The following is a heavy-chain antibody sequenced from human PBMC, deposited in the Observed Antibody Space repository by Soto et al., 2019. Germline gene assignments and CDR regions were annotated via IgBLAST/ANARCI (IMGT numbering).Heavy chain of an antibody. V-gene: IGHV4-59*02. CDR2: IYYIGAY. CDR3: ARTPETRDGLDP. CDR1: GASVSSYY. D-gene: IGHD1-7*01. J-gene: IGHJ5*02. Sequence: QVQLQQSGPGLVRPSETLSLSCSVSGASVSSYYWSWVRQPPGKGLEWIGYIYYIGAYNYNPSLKSRVTIAVDTSKNQFSPKLTSVTAADTAVYYCARTPETRDGLDPWGQGTLVTVSS.